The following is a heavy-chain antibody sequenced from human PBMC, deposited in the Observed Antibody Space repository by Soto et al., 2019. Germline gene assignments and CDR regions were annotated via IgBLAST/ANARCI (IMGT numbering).Heavy chain of an antibody. J-gene: IGHJ4*01. CDR1: GGSISRTSCH. V-gene: IGHV4-39*01. D-gene: IGHD3-10*01. CDR3: ARSFGDTSDY. Sequence: SETLSLTCHVSGGSISRTSCHWGWIRQPPGKGPEWLGNVYNSVTNYYDIRSTSYNPSLKSRVTISVYTSKNQVSLKLSSLTASDTAVYYCARSFGDTSDYWGQGTLVTVSS. CDR2: VYNSVTNYYDIRST.